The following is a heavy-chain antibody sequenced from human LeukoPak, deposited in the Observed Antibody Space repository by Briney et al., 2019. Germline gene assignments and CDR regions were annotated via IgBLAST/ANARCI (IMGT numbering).Heavy chain of an antibody. D-gene: IGHD3-22*01. J-gene: IGHJ4*02. CDR2: MNPNSGNT. V-gene: IGHV1-8*01. CDR3: TVGPYYYDSSGDGG. Sequence: ASVKVSCKASGYTFTSYDINWVRQATGQGLEWMGWMNPNSGNTGYAQKFQGRVTMTRNTSISTAYMELSSLRSEDTAVYYCTVGPYYYDSSGDGGWGQGTLVTVSS. CDR1: GYTFTSYD.